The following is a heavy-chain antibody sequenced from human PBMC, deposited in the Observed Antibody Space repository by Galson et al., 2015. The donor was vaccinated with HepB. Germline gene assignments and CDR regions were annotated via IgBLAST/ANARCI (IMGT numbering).Heavy chain of an antibody. V-gene: IGHV3-74*01. D-gene: IGHD3-3*01. J-gene: IGHJ3*02. CDR1: GFTFSSYW. CDR3: AREAVTIFGVVTHDAFDI. CDR2: INSDGSST. Sequence: SLRLSCAASGFTFSSYWMHWVRQAPGKGLVWVSRINSDGSSTSYADYVKGRFSISRDNAKNTLYLQMNSLRAEDTAVYYCAREAVTIFGVVTHDAFDIWGQGTMVTVSS.